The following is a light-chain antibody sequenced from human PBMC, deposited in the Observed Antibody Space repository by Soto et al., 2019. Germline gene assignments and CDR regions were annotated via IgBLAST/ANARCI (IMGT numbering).Light chain of an antibody. CDR2: GAS. J-gene: IGKJ1*01. Sequence: EIVMTQSPATLSLSPGERATLSCRASQSVSSNLAWYQQKPGQAPRLLIYGASTRATGIPARFSGSGSGTEFPLTISSLQSEDFAVYYCQQYNNWTRTFGQGTKVEIK. CDR3: QQYNNWTRT. CDR1: QSVSSN. V-gene: IGKV3-15*01.